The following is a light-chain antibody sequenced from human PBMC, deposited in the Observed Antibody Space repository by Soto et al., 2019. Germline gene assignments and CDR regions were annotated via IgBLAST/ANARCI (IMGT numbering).Light chain of an antibody. Sequence: EIVLTQSPGTLSLSPGERATPSCRASQSVSSSYLAWYQQKPGQAPRLLIYDASSRATGIPDRFSGSGSGTDFTLTISRLEPEDFVVYYCQQYGSSPQTFGQGTKVEIK. CDR1: QSVSSSY. CDR3: QQYGSSPQT. V-gene: IGKV3-20*01. J-gene: IGKJ1*01. CDR2: DAS.